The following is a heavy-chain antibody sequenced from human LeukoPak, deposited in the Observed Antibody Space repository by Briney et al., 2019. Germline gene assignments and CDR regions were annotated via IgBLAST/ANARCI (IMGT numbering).Heavy chain of an antibody. CDR1: GGSISTYY. D-gene: IGHD3-10*01. J-gene: IGHJ5*02. CDR3: AREPFRGYNWCDP. CDR2: IYYSGST. Sequence: SDTLSLTCTVPGGSISTYYWSWIRQPPGKGLEWIGYIYYSGSTNYNPSLKSRVTISVDTSKNQFSLKLSSVTAADTAVYYCAREPFRGYNWCDPWGQGTLVTVSS. V-gene: IGHV4-59*01.